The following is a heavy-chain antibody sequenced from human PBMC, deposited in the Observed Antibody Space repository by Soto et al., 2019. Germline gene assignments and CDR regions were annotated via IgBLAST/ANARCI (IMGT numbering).Heavy chain of an antibody. V-gene: IGHV3-23*01. CDR1: GFSFSSYA. CDR3: AKGSIEYSASVEN. Sequence: DVQLLESGGGLVQPGGSLRLSCAASGFSFSSYAMVWVRQAPGKGLEWVSVISARGGSSYFADSVKGRFTISRDNSKTVLSLEMNSLRAEGTAIYFCAKGSIEYSASVENWGQGTLVLVSS. J-gene: IGHJ4*02. CDR2: ISARGGSS. D-gene: IGHD4-4*01.